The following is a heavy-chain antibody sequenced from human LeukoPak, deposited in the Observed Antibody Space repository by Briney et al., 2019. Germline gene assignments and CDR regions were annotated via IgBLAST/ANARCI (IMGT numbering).Heavy chain of an antibody. D-gene: IGHD2-15*01. CDR2: ISSDASIT. J-gene: IGHJ4*02. CDR3: ATSARTYIGSSLDY. Sequence: GGSLRLSCAASGFTFSTYWMHWVRQDPGKGLVWVSRISSDASITSYADPVKGRSTTSRDNAKNTLYLQMNSLRAEDTALYYCATSARTYIGSSLDYWGQGTLVTVSS. CDR1: GFTFSTYW. V-gene: IGHV3-74*01.